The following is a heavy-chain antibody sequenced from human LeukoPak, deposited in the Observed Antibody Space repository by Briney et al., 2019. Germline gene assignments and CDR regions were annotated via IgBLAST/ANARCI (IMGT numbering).Heavy chain of an antibody. CDR2: ISGSGGST. CDR3: AKDFLFGPTRY. D-gene: IGHD3-10*01. V-gene: IGHV3-23*01. CDR1: GFTFSSDR. J-gene: IGHJ4*02. Sequence: PGGSLRLSCVASGFTFSSDRMNWVRQAPGKGLEWVSAISGSGGSTYYADSVKGRFTISRDNSKNTLYLQMNSLRAEDTAVYYCAKDFLFGPTRYWGQGTLVTVSS.